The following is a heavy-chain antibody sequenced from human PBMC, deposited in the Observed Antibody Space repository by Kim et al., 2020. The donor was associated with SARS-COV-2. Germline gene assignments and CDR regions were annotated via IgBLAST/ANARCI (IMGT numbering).Heavy chain of an antibody. V-gene: IGHV3-21*01. J-gene: IGHJ4*02. D-gene: IGHD3-10*01. CDR3: ARSMVRGPAGNY. Sequence: GGSLRLSCAASGFTFSSYSMNWVRQAPGKGLEWVSSISSSSSYIYYADSVKGRFTISRDNAKNSLYLQMNSLRAEDTAVYYCARSMVRGPAGNYWGQGTLVTVSS. CDR2: ISSSSSYI. CDR1: GFTFSSYS.